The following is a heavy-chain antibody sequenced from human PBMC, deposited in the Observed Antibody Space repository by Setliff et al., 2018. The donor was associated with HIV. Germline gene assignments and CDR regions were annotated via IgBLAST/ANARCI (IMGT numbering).Heavy chain of an antibody. D-gene: IGHD2-2*01. V-gene: IGHV1-3*01. Sequence: ASVKVSCQTSGNTFARQSHDLHWVRQVPGQGLAWMGWINLVTGKTAYLQKFQGRVTITRDTSASTAYMEMSSLSSEDKGIYFCARGGTSSNWFGPWGQGTLVTVSS. CDR1: GNTFARQSHD. CDR3: ARGGTSSNWFGP. J-gene: IGHJ5*02. CDR2: INLVTGKT.